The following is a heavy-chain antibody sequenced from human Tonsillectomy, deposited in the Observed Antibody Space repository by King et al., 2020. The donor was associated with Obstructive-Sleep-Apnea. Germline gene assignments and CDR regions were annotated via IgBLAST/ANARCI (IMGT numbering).Heavy chain of an antibody. CDR3: ARIPGYGSWTYYQTGTGGLHS. Sequence: VTLKESGPVLVKPTETLTLTCTVSGFSLSHARMGVSWIRQPPGKALEWLAHTFSNDEKSYSTSLKTTLTISRDTSKSQVVLTMTNMDPADTATHYWARIPGYGSWTYYQTGTGGLHSWGQGTLVTVSS. CDR2: TFSNDEK. D-gene: IGHD3-10*01. J-gene: IGHJ4*02. CDR1: GFSLSHARMG. V-gene: IGHV2-26*01.